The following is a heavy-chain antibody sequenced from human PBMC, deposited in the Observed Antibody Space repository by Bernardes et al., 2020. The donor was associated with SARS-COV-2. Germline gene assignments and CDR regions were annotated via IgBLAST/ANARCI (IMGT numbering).Heavy chain of an antibody. V-gene: IGHV3-74*01. CDR2: INGDGSST. Sequence: GGSLRLSCAASGFSLSSYWMHWVRQVPGKGLEWVSRINGDGSSTYYADSVKGRFTISRDNDKNTLSLEMDSLRGEDTAVYYCARGDWIQLWLFSYWGQGTLVTVSS. CDR1: GFSLSSYW. CDR3: ARGDWIQLWLFSY. D-gene: IGHD5-18*01. J-gene: IGHJ4*02.